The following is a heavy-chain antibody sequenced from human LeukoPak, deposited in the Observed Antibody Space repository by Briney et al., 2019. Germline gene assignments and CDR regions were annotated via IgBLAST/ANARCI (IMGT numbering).Heavy chain of an antibody. Sequence: PSETLSLTCTVSGGSISSYYWSWIRQPPGKGLEWIGYIYYSGSTNYNPSLKSRVTISVDTSKNQFSLELSSVTAADTAVYYCARPSVGASHWYFDLWGRGTLVTVSS. CDR2: IYYSGST. CDR3: ARPSVGASHWYFDL. V-gene: IGHV4-59*01. D-gene: IGHD1-26*01. J-gene: IGHJ2*01. CDR1: GGSISSYY.